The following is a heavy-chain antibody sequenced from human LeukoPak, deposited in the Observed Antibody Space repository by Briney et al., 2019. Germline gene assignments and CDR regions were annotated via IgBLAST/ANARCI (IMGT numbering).Heavy chain of an antibody. J-gene: IGHJ4*02. Sequence: SETLSLTCAVYGGSFSGYYWSWIRQPPGKGLEWIGEINHSGSTNYNPSLKSRVTISVDTSKNQFSLKLSSETAADTAVYYCARGFAFAAAGIGYWGQGTLVTVSS. CDR3: ARGFAFAAAGIGY. V-gene: IGHV4-34*01. CDR2: INHSGST. CDR1: GGSFSGYY. D-gene: IGHD6-13*01.